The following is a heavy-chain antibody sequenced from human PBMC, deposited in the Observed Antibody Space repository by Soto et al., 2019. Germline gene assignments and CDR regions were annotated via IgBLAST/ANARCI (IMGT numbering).Heavy chain of an antibody. J-gene: IGHJ6*02. D-gene: IGHD3-3*01. CDR1: GGSFSGYY. Sequence: SETLSLTCAVYGGSFSGYYWSWIRQPPGKGLEWIGEINHSGSTNYNPSLKSRVTISVDTSKNQFSLKLSSVTAADTAVYYCARGNNFWSGYYLTRYYYYGMDVWGQGTTVTVSS. V-gene: IGHV4-34*01. CDR2: INHSGST. CDR3: ARGNNFWSGYYLTRYYYYGMDV.